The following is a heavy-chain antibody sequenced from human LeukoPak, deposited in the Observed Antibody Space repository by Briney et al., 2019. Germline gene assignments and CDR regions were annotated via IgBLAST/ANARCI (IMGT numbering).Heavy chain of an antibody. CDR2: INHSGST. V-gene: IGHV4-34*01. D-gene: IGHD5-12*01. CDR3: ARTGYVSSWISSDYFDY. Sequence: SETLSLTCAVYGGSFSGYYWSWIRQPPGKGLEWIGEINHSGSTNYNPSLKSRVTISVDTSKNQFSLKLSSVTAADTAVYYCARTGYVSSWISSDYFDYWGQGTLVTVSS. CDR1: GGSFSGYY. J-gene: IGHJ4*02.